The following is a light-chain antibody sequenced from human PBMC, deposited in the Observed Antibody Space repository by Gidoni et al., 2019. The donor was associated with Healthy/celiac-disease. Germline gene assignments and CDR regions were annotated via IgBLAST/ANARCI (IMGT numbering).Light chain of an antibody. J-gene: IGKJ4*01. CDR3: QQRSNWPRVT. V-gene: IGKV3-11*01. Sequence: EIVLTQYRATLSCSTGERATLSCRASQSVSSYLGWYQQKPGQAPRLLIFDASNRSTGIPARFSGSGSGTDFTLTISNLEPEDFAVYYCQQRSNWPRVTFGGGTKVEIK. CDR2: DAS. CDR1: QSVSSY.